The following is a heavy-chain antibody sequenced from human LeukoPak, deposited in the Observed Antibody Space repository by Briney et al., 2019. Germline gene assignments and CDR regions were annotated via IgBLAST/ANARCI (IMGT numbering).Heavy chain of an antibody. CDR1: GGTFSSYA. CDR2: INPSGGST. J-gene: IGHJ4*02. CDR3: ARAYVDIVATILDY. D-gene: IGHD5-12*01. V-gene: IGHV1-46*01. Sequence: GSSVKVSCKASGGTFSSYAISWVRQAPGQGLEWMGIINPSGGSTSYAQKFQGRVTMTRDMSTSTVYMELSSLRSEDTAVYYCARAYVDIVATILDYWGQGTLVTVSS.